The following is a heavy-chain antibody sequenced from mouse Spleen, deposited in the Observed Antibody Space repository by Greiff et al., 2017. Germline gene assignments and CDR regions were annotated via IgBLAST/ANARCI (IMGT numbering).Heavy chain of an antibody. D-gene: IGHD1-1*01. CDR2: ISYDGSN. J-gene: IGHJ2*01. CDR3: AKGSYYYGSSFDY. Sequence: VQLKESGPGLVKPSQSLSLTCSVTGYSITSGYYWYWIRQFPGNKLEWMGYISYDGSNNYNQSLKNRISITRDTSKNQFFLKLNSVTTEDTATYYCAKGSYYYGSSFDYWGQGTTLTVSS. CDR1: GYSITSGYY. V-gene: IGHV3-6*01.